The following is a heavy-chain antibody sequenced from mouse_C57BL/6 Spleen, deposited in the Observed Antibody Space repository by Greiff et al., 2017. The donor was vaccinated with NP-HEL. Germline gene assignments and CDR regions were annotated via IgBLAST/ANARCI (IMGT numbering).Heavy chain of an antibody. Sequence: EVKLQESGAELVKPGASVKLSCTASGFNIKDYYMHWVKQRTEQGLEWIGRIDPEDGETKYVPKFQGKATITADTSSNTAYLQLSSLTSEDTAVYYCARWGDLGFAYWGQGTLVTVSA. J-gene: IGHJ3*01. CDR3: ARWGDLGFAY. V-gene: IGHV14-2*01. CDR1: GFNIKDYY. D-gene: IGHD3-3*01. CDR2: IDPEDGET.